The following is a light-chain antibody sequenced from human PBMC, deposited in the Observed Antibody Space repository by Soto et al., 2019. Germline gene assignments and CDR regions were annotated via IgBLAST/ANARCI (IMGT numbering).Light chain of an antibody. CDR3: QSYDRSLGGSSM. J-gene: IGLJ7*01. CDR1: SSNIGAGFD. Sequence: QSVLTQPPSVSGAPGQRVTISCTGSSSNIGAGFDVHWYQQLPGTAPKVLIYGNINRPSGVPDRFSGSKSGTSASLAITGLQADDEADYHCQSYDRSLGGSSMFGGGTQLTVL. CDR2: GNI. V-gene: IGLV1-40*01.